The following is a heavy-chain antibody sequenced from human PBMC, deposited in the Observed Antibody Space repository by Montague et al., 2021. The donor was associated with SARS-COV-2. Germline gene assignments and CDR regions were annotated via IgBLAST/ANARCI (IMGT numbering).Heavy chain of an antibody. Sequence: SETLSLTCTVSGGSIGAYYWSWIRQPPGKGPEWIAYISSSGTTNYNPSLKSRITVSVDTSRNQLSLKLSSVTAADSAAYYCARESRLKYLEWSGSRYDYYGMDVWGQGTTVTVSS. CDR1: GGSIGAYY. J-gene: IGHJ6*02. V-gene: IGHV4-59*01. D-gene: IGHD3-3*01. CDR3: ARESRLKYLEWSGSRYDYYGMDV. CDR2: ISSSGTT.